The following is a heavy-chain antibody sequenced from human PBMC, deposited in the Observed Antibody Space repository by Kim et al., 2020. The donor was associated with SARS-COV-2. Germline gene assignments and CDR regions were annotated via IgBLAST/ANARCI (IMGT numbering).Heavy chain of an antibody. V-gene: IGHV3-23*01. CDR1: GFTFSSYA. J-gene: IGHJ2*01. Sequence: GGSLRLSCAASGFTFSSYAMSWVRQAPRKGLEWVSSISGSGGSTYYADSVKGRFTISRDNSKSTLDLQMNSLRAEDTAVYYCAKAPAYFYDSSGYYPASWYFDLWGRGTLVTVSS. CDR2: ISGSGGST. D-gene: IGHD3-22*01. CDR3: AKAPAYFYDSSGYYPASWYFDL.